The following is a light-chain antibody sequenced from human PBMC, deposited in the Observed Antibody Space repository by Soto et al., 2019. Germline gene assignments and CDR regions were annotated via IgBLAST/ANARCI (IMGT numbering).Light chain of an antibody. Sequence: SYELTQPPSVSVAPGKTVRVTCGGYNIGSKSVHWYQQKPGQAPVLVIYYDSDRPSGIPERFSGSNSGNTATLTISRVEAGDEADYYCQVWDSREVFGGGTKLTVL. V-gene: IGLV3-21*04. CDR1: NIGSKS. J-gene: IGLJ2*01. CDR2: YDS. CDR3: QVWDSREV.